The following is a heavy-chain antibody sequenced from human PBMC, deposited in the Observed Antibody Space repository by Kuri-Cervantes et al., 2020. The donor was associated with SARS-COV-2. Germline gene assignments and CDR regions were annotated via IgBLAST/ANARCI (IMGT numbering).Heavy chain of an antibody. CDR2: ISSSGSTI. J-gene: IGHJ4*02. CDR1: GFTFSDYC. V-gene: IGHV3-11*01. Sequence: GESLKISCAASGFTFSDYCMSWIRQAPGKGLEWVSYISSSGSTIYYADSVKGRFTISRDNAKNSLYLQMNSLRAEDTAVYYCAREKGGCSGGSCFYFDYWGQGTLVTVSS. D-gene: IGHD2-15*01. CDR3: AREKGGCSGGSCFYFDY.